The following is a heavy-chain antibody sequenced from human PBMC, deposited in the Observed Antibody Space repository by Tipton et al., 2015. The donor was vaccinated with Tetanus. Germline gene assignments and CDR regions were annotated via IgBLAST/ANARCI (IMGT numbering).Heavy chain of an antibody. D-gene: IGHD3-3*01. J-gene: IGHJ4*02. Sequence: QSGPEVKKPGSSVKVSCKASGGAFSSSAFSWVRQAPGQGLEWMGSIIPIFGTITYAQRFQGRVTITADKSTSTAHMSLSSLRSEDTAVYYCARSKGSAREYYAIKYWGQGTLVTVSS. CDR3: ARSKGSAREYYAIKY. CDR2: IIPIFGTI. V-gene: IGHV1-69*06. CDR1: GGAFSSSA.